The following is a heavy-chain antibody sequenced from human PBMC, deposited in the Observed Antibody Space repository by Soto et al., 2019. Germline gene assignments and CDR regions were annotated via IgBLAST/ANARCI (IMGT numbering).Heavy chain of an antibody. Sequence: GGSLRLSCAASGFICSSYDMSWVRQAPGKGLEWVSTILVDGRTFYVDSVKGRFTISRDSSQNTVFLQMNSLTAGDTALYYCAKATATGGGAFDICGQGTMVTVSS. D-gene: IGHD2-8*02. CDR2: ILVDGRT. CDR3: AKATATGGGAFDI. V-gene: IGHV3-23*01. CDR1: GFICSSYD. J-gene: IGHJ3*02.